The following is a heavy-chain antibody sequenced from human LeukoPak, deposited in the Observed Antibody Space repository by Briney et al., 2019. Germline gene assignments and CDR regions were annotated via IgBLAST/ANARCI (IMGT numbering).Heavy chain of an antibody. Sequence: GRSLRLSCAASGFTFSSYAMHWVRQAPGKGLEWVAVISYDGSNKYYADSVKGRFTISRDNSKNTLYLQMNSLRAEDTAVYYCARAARSSSWYYYYYFMDVWGKGTTVTVSS. D-gene: IGHD6-13*01. CDR2: ISYDGSNK. V-gene: IGHV3-30*01. J-gene: IGHJ6*03. CDR1: GFTFSSYA. CDR3: ARAARSSSWYYYYYFMDV.